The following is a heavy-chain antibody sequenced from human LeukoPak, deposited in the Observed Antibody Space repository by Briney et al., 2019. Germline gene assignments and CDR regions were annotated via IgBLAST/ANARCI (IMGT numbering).Heavy chain of an antibody. Sequence: GASVKVSCKASGYTFTSYYMHWVRQAPRQGLEWMGLINPSGTNTNYAQKFRGRVTMTRDTSTSTVYMDLSSLRSEDTAMYFCAREESGGYFDYWGQGTLVTVSS. D-gene: IGHD2-8*02. J-gene: IGHJ4*02. CDR1: GYTFTSYY. V-gene: IGHV1-46*01. CDR3: AREESGGYFDY. CDR2: INPSGTNT.